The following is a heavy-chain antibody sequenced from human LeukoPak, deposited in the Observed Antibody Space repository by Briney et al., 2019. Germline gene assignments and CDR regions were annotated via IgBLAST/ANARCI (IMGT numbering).Heavy chain of an antibody. V-gene: IGHV4-59*01. Sequence: ASETLSLTCTVSGGSMDSYYWSWIRQPPGKGLEWIGYIYLSGKTKYNPSLKSRVTISVDTSQSQFSLKVNSVTAADTAIYYCTKGSTSHASKWGHASWVTVSS. D-gene: IGHD2-2*01. CDR2: IYLSGKT. CDR1: GGSMDSYY. J-gene: IGHJ4*01. CDR3: TKGSTSHASK.